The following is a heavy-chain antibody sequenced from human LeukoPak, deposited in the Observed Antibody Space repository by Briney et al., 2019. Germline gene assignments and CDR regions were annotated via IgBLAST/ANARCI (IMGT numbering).Heavy chain of an antibody. Sequence: SQTLSLTCTVSGGSISSGDYYLSWIHQPPGKGLEWIGYIYYSGSTYYNPSLKSRVTISVDTSKNQFSLKLSSVTAADTAVYYCARADSVVVPAATSGAFDIWGQGTMVTVSP. CDR2: IYYSGST. J-gene: IGHJ3*02. V-gene: IGHV4-30-4*08. CDR3: ARADSVVVPAATSGAFDI. CDR1: GGSISSGDYY. D-gene: IGHD2-2*01.